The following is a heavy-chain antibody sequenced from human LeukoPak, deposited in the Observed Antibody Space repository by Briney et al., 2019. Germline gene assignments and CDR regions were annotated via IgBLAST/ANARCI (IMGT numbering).Heavy chain of an antibody. Sequence: GGSLGLSCAASGFTFSSYWMSWVRQAPGKGLEWVANIKQDGGEKYYVDSVKGRFTISRDNAKNSLYLQMNSLRAEDTAVYYCARIDSNPVYDILTGYYRYWGQGTLVTVSS. CDR2: IKQDGGEK. CDR3: ARIDSNPVYDILTGYYRY. V-gene: IGHV3-7*01. J-gene: IGHJ4*02. D-gene: IGHD3-9*01. CDR1: GFTFSSYW.